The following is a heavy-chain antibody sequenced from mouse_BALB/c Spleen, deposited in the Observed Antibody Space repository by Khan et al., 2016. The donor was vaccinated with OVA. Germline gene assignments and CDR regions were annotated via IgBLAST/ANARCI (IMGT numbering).Heavy chain of an antibody. V-gene: IGHV5-6*01. CDR3: TRLTYYYDSEGFAY. Sequence: EVELVESGGDLVKPGGSLKLSCAASGFTFSTYGMSWVRQAPDKRLVWFATVSTGGSYTYYPDSVKGRFTISRDNAKNTLFLQMSGLRSEDTAMFYCTRLTYYYDSEGFAYWGQGTLVTVSA. J-gene: IGHJ3*01. D-gene: IGHD1-1*01. CDR2: VSTGGSYT. CDR1: GFTFSTYG.